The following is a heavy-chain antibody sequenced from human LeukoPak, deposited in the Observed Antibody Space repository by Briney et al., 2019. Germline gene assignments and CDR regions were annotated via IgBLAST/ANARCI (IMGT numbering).Heavy chain of an antibody. CDR3: ARDSPLAGVVVTAIDY. J-gene: IGHJ4*02. CDR1: GGSISSYY. CDR2: IYYSGST. D-gene: IGHD2-21*02. V-gene: IGHV4-59*12. Sequence: SETLSLTCTVSGGSISSYYWSWIRQPPGKGLEWIGYIYYSGSTNYNPSLKSRVTISVDTSKNQFSLKLSSVTAADTAVYYCARDSPLAGVVVTAIDYWGQGTLVTVSS.